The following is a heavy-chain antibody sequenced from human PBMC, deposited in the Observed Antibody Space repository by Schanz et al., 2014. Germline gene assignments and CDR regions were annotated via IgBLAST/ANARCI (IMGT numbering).Heavy chain of an antibody. CDR1: GYTFTDYY. Sequence: VQLVQSGAEVKKPGASVKVSCKSSGYTFTDYYMHWVRQAPGQGLEWMGWIQPKSGATNYAQKFKGRVTLTSDTSITTAYMELSSLRSDDTAVYYCANFVVVASYNWFDPWGQGTLITVSS. CDR3: ANFVVVASYNWFDP. J-gene: IGHJ5*02. CDR2: IQPKSGAT. V-gene: IGHV1-2*02. D-gene: IGHD2-21*01.